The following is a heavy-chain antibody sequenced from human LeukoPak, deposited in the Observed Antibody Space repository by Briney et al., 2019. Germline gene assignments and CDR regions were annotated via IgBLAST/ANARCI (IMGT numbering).Heavy chain of an antibody. Sequence: GRSLRLSCAASGFTFSSYGMHWVRQAPGKGLEWVAVIWYDGSNKYYADSVKGRFTISRDNSKNTLYLQMNSLRAEDTAVYYCARDLYVAYYYYYYGMDVWGQGTTVTVSS. CDR1: GFTFSSYG. CDR2: IWYDGSNK. V-gene: IGHV3-33*01. CDR3: ARDLYVAYYYYYYGMDV. D-gene: IGHD3-16*01. J-gene: IGHJ6*02.